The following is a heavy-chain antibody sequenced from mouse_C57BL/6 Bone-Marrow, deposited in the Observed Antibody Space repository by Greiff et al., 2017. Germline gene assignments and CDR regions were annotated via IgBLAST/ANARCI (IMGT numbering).Heavy chain of an antibody. CDR1: GYAFSSSW. CDR2: IYPGDGDT. Sequence: QVQLQQSGPELVKPGASVKISCKASGYAFSSSWMNWVKQRPGKGLEWIGRIYPGDGDTNYNGKFKGKATLSADKSSITAYMQLSRLTSEDSAVYFCAIRGLGFYGPFAYWGQGTLVTVSA. D-gene: IGHD1-1*02. J-gene: IGHJ3*01. V-gene: IGHV1-82*01. CDR3: AIRGLGFYGPFAY.